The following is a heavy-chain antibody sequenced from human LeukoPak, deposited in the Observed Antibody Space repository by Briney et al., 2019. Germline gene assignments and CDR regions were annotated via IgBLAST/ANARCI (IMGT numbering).Heavy chain of an antibody. J-gene: IGHJ3*02. CDR3: ARARREGYNFAI. V-gene: IGHV1-2*02. Sequence: SSVKVCCKASGYTFTGYYMHWVREAPGQGLEWMGWINPNSGGTNYAQKFQGRVTMTRDTSISPAYMELSRLRSDDTAVYHGARARREGYNFAIWGQGTMVTVSS. D-gene: IGHD5-24*01. CDR1: GYTFTGYY. CDR2: INPNSGGT.